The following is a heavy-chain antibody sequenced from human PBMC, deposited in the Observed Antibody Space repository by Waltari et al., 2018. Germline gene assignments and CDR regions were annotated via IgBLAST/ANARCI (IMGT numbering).Heavy chain of an antibody. D-gene: IGHD3-16*01. CDR3: ARSGFTSSTGDDF. CDR1: GYTVSTYG. V-gene: IGHV1-18*01. CDR2: ISAYSGDT. J-gene: IGHJ4*02. Sequence: QVLLAPSATEVKKPGASWRVSCKTSGYTVSTYGTSWVRQAPGQGLEWMGWISAYSGDTNYAPKFQGRVTMTTDISTSTAYMELKSLTSDDTAVYYCARSGFTSSTGDDFWGQGTLVTVS.